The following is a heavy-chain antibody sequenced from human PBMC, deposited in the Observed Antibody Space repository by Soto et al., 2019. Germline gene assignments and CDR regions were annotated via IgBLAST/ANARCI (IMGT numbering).Heavy chain of an antibody. CDR3: AGQLISPRVGPLNV. J-gene: IGHJ6*02. CDR2: IKPDGSEK. Sequence: GSLRPSCVAAAFTFSEFWMKWVRQAPGKGREWVANIKPDGSEKNKEEPMKGRFTISRENARSSLFLQMNSLRAEETAMYFCAGQLISPRVGPLNVWGQGTTVTVSS. CDR1: AFTFSEFW. V-gene: IGHV3-7*03.